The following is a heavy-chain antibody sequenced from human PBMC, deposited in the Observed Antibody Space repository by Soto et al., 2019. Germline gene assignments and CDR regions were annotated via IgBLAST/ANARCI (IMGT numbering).Heavy chain of an antibody. CDR2: ISYDGRNK. CDR1: GFPFSSYG. D-gene: IGHD4-17*01. CDR3: AKDGPTVTLYYYYDYGMDV. V-gene: IGHV3-30*18. J-gene: IGHJ6*02. Sequence: PGGSLRLSCAVSGFPFSSYGMHWVRQAPGKGLEWVAVISYDGRNKYYADSVKGRFTISRDNSKNTLYLQMNSLRAEDTAVYYCAKDGPTVTLYYYYDYGMDVWGQGIXVTVSS.